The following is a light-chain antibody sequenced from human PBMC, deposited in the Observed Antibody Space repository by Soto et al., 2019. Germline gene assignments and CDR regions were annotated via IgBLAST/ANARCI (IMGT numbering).Light chain of an antibody. CDR2: EVS. J-gene: IGLJ3*02. Sequence: QSALTQPPSASGSPGQSVTISCTGTSSDVGGYNYVSWYQQHPGKAPKLMIYEVSKRPSGVPDRFSGSKSSNTASLTVSGLQAEDEADYYCSSYAGSNNRVFGGGTKLTVL. CDR3: SSYAGSNNRV. CDR1: SSDVGGYNY. V-gene: IGLV2-8*01.